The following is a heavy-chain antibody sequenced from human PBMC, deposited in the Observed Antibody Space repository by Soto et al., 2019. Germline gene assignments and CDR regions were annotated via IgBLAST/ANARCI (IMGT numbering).Heavy chain of an antibody. Sequence: SETLSLTCTVSGGSISSYYWSWIRQPPGKGLEWIGYIHYSGSTNYNPSLKSRVTISVDTSKNQFSLKLSSVTAADTAVYYCARDRRGAFDIWGQGTMVTVSS. J-gene: IGHJ3*02. CDR1: GGSISSYY. CDR3: ARDRRGAFDI. CDR2: IHYSGST. V-gene: IGHV4-59*01.